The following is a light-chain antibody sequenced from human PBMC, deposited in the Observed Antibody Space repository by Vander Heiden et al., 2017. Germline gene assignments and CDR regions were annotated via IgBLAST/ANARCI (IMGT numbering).Light chain of an antibody. J-gene: IGKJ2*01. Sequence: DIQMTQFLSSLSASVGDRVTITCQASQDISNYLNWYQQKPGKAPKLLIYDASNLETGVPSRFSGSGSGTDFTFTISSLQPEDIATYYCQQYDNLPYTFGQGTKLEIK. CDR1: QDISNY. CDR3: QQYDNLPYT. CDR2: DAS. V-gene: IGKV1-33*01.